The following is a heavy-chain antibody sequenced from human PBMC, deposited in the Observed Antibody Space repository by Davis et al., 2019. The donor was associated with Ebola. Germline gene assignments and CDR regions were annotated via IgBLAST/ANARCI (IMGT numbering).Heavy chain of an antibody. CDR3: ARGSGSYLNYYYGMDV. V-gene: IGHV3-21*01. CDR1: GFTFSSYS. J-gene: IGHJ6*02. CDR2: ISSSSSYI. D-gene: IGHD1-26*01. Sequence: PGGSLRLSCAASGFTFSSYSMNWVRQAPGKGLEWVSSISSSSSYIYYADSVKGRFTISRDNAKNSLYLQMNSLRAEDTAVYYCARGSGSYLNYYYGMDVWGQGTTVTVSS.